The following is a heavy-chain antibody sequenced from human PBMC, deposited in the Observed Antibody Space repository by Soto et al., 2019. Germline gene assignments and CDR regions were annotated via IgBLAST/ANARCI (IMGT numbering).Heavy chain of an antibody. CDR2: INHSGST. CDR1: GGSFSGYY. D-gene: IGHD2-2*01. J-gene: IGHJ6*02. CDR3: ARVWGGTYCSSTSCYALGGNYYGMDV. Sequence: SETLSLTCAVYGGSFSGYYWSWIRQPPGKGLEWIGEINHSGSTNYNPSLKSRVTISVDTSKNQFSLKLSSVTAADTAVYYCARVWGGTYCSSTSCYALGGNYYGMDVWGQGTTVTVSS. V-gene: IGHV4-34*01.